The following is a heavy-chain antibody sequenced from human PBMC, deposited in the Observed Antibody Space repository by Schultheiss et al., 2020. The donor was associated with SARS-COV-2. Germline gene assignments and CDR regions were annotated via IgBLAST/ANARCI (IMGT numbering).Heavy chain of an antibody. J-gene: IGHJ4*02. D-gene: IGHD1-26*01. V-gene: IGHV4-59*12. CDR1: GGSISSYY. Sequence: LSLTCTVSGGSISSYYWSWIRQPAGKGLEWIGYIYYSGSTNHNPSLKSRVTISVDTSKNQFSLKLSSVTAADTAVYYCARVGARGGIDYWGQGTLVTVST. CDR3: ARVGARGGIDY. CDR2: IYYSGST.